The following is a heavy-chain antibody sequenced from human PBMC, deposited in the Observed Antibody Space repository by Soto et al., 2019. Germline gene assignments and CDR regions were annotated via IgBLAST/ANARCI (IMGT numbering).Heavy chain of an antibody. CDR3: ARGHLVTVADNVVVPARSYGVDV. V-gene: IGHV1-8*01. CDR1: GYTFTSYD. J-gene: IGHJ6*02. D-gene: IGHD2-2*01. CDR2: MNPNSGNT. Sequence: ASVKVSCKASGYTFTSYDINWVRQATGQGLEWMGWMNPNSGNTGYAQKFQGRVTMTRNTSISTAYMELSSLRSEDTAVYYCARGHLVTVADNVVVPARSYGVDVWGQGTTVTVSS.